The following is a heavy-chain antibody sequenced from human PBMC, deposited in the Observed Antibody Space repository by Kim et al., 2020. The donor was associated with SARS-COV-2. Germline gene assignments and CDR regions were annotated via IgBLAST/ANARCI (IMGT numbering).Heavy chain of an antibody. J-gene: IGHJ4*02. CDR2: INHSGST. CDR1: GGSFSGYY. D-gene: IGHD2-15*01. V-gene: IGHV4-34*01. Sequence: SETLSLTCAVYGGSFSGYYWSWIRQPPGKGLEWIGEINHSGSTNYNPSLKSRVTISVDTSKNQFSLKLSSVTAADTAVYYCARVRYCSGGSCSSANLDYWGQGTLVTVSS. CDR3: ARVRYCSGGSCSSANLDY.